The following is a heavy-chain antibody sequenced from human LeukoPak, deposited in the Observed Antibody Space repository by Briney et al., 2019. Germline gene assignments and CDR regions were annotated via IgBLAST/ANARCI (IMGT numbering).Heavy chain of an antibody. D-gene: IGHD6-19*01. J-gene: IGHJ5*02. CDR3: AKTGRPNNSGWYRWFDP. CDR1: GYSISTYY. Sequence: SETLSLTCTVSGYSISTYYWSWIRQPPGKGLEWIGCICNSGGTNYNPSLKSRVTISVDTSKNQFSLNLSSVTAADTAVYYCAKTGRPNNSGWYRWFDPWGQGTLLTVSS. V-gene: IGHV4-4*09. CDR2: ICNSGGT.